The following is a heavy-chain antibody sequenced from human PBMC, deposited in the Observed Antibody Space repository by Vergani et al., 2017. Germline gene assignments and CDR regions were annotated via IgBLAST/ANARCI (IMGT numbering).Heavy chain of an antibody. J-gene: IGHJ3*02. CDR3: ARANPVIAVAVDI. V-gene: IGHV3-30*02. Sequence: VQLVESGGGVVQPGGSLRLSCAASGFTFSSYGMHWVRQAPGKGLEWVAFIRYDGSNKYYADSVKGRFTISRDNSKNTLYLQMNSLRAEDTAVYYCARANPVIAVAVDIWGQGTMVTVSS. CDR2: IRYDGSNK. CDR1: GFTFSSYG. D-gene: IGHD6-19*01.